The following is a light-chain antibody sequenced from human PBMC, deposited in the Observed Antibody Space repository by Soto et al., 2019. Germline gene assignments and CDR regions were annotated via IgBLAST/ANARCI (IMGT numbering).Light chain of an antibody. CDR1: QSISSW. Sequence: DVQMTQSPSALSASVGDRVTITCRASQSISSWLAWYQQKPAKAPKLLIYETSNLESGVPSRFSGSGSGTEFTLIIISLQPDDFASYFFQQYTSFPLSFGGGTKVEI. J-gene: IGKJ4*01. CDR3: QQYTSFPLS. CDR2: ETS. V-gene: IGKV1-5*03.